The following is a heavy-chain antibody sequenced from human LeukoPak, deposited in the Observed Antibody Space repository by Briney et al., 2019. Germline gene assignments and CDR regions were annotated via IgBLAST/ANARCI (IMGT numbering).Heavy chain of an antibody. CDR1: GFTFSSHG. D-gene: IGHD3-16*01. V-gene: IGHV3-33*01. J-gene: IGHJ4*02. Sequence: GGSLRLSCAASGFTFSSHGMHWVRQAPGKGLEWVAVIWYDGSDKYYADSVKGRFTISRDNSKNTLYLQMTSLRADDTAVYYCARDRVLQYFDYWGQGALVTVSS. CDR3: ARDRVLQYFDY. CDR2: IWYDGSDK.